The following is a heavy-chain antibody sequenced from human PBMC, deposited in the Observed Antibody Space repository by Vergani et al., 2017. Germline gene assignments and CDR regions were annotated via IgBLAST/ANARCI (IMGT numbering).Heavy chain of an antibody. CDR3: AKDGMGVTTFDY. CDR1: GFTFSSYA. CDR2: ISYDGSNK. V-gene: IGHV3-30*04. J-gene: IGHJ4*02. Sequence: QVQLVESGGGVVQPGRSLRLSCAASGFTFSSYAMHWVRQAPGKGLEWVAVISYDGSNKYYADSVKGRFTISRDNSKNTLYLQMNSLRAEDTAVYYCAKDGMGVTTFDYWGQGTLVTVSS. D-gene: IGHD4-17*01.